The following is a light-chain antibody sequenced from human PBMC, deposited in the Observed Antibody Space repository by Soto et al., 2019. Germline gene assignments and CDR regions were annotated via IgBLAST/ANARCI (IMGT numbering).Light chain of an antibody. J-gene: IGKJ4*01. V-gene: IGKV1-6*01. CDR2: SAS. CDR3: LQDNSFPLT. CDR1: QAIGSD. Sequence: AIQITQSPSSLSASVGDRVTITCRASQAIGSDLGWYQQKPGKAPKVLIYSASSLQSGVPSRFSGSGSGTDFTLTISNLQPEDFASYYCLQDNSFPLTFGGGTMVEMK.